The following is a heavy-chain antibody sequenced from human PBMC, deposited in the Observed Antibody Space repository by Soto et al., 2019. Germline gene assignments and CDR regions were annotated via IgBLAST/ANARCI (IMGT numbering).Heavy chain of an antibody. V-gene: IGHV4-31*03. CDR2: IYYSGST. J-gene: IGHJ4*02. Sequence: QVQLQESGPGLVKPSQTLSLTCTVSGGSISSGGYYWSWIRQHPGKGLEWIGYIYYSGSTYYNPSLKSRVTISVDTSKNQFSLKRSSVTTADTAVYYCARGKGGFLEWLPYYFDYWGQGTLVTVSS. CDR1: GGSISSGGYY. D-gene: IGHD3-3*01. CDR3: ARGKGGFLEWLPYYFDY.